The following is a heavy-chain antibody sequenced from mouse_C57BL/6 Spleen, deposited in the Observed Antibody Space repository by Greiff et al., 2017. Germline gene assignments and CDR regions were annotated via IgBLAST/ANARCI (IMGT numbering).Heavy chain of an antibody. CDR2: ISSGGSYT. V-gene: IGHV5-6*01. CDR3: ARHYYYGSSPLYYFDY. CDR1: GFTFSSYG. D-gene: IGHD1-1*01. Sequence: EVKVVESGGDLVKPGGSLKLSCAASGFTFSSYGMSWVRQTPDKRLEWVATISSGGSYTYYPDSVKGRFTISRDNAKNTLYLQMSSLKSEDTAMYYCARHYYYGSSPLYYFDYGGQGTTLTVSS. J-gene: IGHJ2*01.